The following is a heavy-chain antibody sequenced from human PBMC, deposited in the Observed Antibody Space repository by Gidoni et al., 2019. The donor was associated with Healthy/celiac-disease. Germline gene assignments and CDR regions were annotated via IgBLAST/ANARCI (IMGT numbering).Heavy chain of an antibody. V-gene: IGHV3-21*01. Sequence: EVQLVESGGGLVKPGGSLRLSCAASGFTFSSYSMNWVRQAPGKGLEWVSSISSSSSYIYYADSVKGRFTISRDNAKNSLYLQMNSLRAEDTAVYYCARAPVAAGGGYWYFDLWGRGTLVTVSS. J-gene: IGHJ2*01. CDR1: GFTFSSYS. D-gene: IGHD6-13*01. CDR2: ISSSSSYI. CDR3: ARAPVAAGGGYWYFDL.